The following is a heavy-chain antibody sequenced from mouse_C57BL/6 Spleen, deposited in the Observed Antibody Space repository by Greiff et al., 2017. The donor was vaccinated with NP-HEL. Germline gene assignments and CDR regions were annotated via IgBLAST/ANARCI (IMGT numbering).Heavy chain of an antibody. V-gene: IGHV5-4*01. CDR2: ISDGGSYT. CDR3: ARGDSDGMDY. D-gene: IGHD6-1*01. J-gene: IGHJ4*01. CDR1: GFTFSSYA. Sequence: EVHLVESGGGLVKPGGSLKLSCAASGFTFSSYAMSWVRQTPEKRLEWVATISDGGSYTYYPDNVKGRFTISRDNAKNNLYLQMSHLKSEDTAMYYCARGDSDGMDYWGQGTSVTVSS.